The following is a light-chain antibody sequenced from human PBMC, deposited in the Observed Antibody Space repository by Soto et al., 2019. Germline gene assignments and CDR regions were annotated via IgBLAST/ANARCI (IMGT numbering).Light chain of an antibody. CDR3: SSYTSSSTLV. CDR2: AVS. J-gene: IGLJ2*01. Sequence: QSVLTQPASVSGSPGQSITISCTGTSSDVGGYDYVSWYQQHPAKAPKLMIYAVSNRPSGVSNRFSGPKSGNTASLTISGLQADDEADYYCSSYTSSSTLVFGGGTKLTVL. V-gene: IGLV2-14*03. CDR1: SSDVGGYDY.